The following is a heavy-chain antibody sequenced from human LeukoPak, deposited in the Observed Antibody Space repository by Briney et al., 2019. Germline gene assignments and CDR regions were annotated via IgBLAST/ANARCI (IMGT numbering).Heavy chain of an antibody. CDR1: GGSISSYY. CDR3: VKENDYLTPNWFEP. CDR2: IYYSGST. J-gene: IGHJ5*02. D-gene: IGHD1-1*01. Sequence: ASETLSLTCTVSGGSISSYYWSWIRQPPGKGLEWIGYIYYSGSTNYNPSLKSRVTISVDTSKNQFSLKLSSVTAADTAVYYCVKENDYLTPNWFEPWGQGILVTVSS. V-gene: IGHV4-59*01.